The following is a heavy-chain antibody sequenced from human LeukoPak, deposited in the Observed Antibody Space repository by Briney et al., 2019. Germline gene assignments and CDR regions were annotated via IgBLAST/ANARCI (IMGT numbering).Heavy chain of an antibody. Sequence: GGSLRLSCAASGFTFSNAWMSWVRQAPGKGLVWVSRIKTDGSRTSYADSVKGRFTISRDNAKNTLYLQMNSLRAEDTAVYYCARESYCSGGSCYSGRAFDIWGQGTMVTVSS. CDR3: ARESYCSGGSCYSGRAFDI. J-gene: IGHJ3*02. CDR1: GFTFSNAW. CDR2: IKTDGSRT. V-gene: IGHV3-74*01. D-gene: IGHD2-15*01.